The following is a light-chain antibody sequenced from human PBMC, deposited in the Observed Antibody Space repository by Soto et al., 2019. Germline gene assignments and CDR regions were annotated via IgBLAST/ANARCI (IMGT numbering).Light chain of an antibody. CDR2: EVS. CDR1: QSLLLSDAKTY. CDR3: LQTIQVPLT. V-gene: IGKV2D-29*02. J-gene: IGKJ4*01. Sequence: DIVMTQTPPSLSVTPGQPASISCKSSQSLLLSDAKTYLYWYLQKPGQSPQFLIYEVSNRFSGVPDRFSGSGSETDFKLKISRVEAEDVGVYYCLQTIQVPLTFGEGTKVEIK.